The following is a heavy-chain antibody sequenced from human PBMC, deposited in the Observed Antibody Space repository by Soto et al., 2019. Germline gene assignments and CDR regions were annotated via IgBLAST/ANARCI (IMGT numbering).Heavy chain of an antibody. CDR1: GFTFSSYA. V-gene: IGHV3-30-3*01. Sequence: GGSLRLSCAASGFTFSSYAMHWVRQTPGKGLEWVAVISYDGSNKYYADSVKGRFTISRDNSKNTLYLQMNSLRAEDTAVYYCARDRRSYGDDYWGQGTLVTV. D-gene: IGHD1-26*01. CDR3: ARDRRSYGDDY. J-gene: IGHJ4*02. CDR2: ISYDGSNK.